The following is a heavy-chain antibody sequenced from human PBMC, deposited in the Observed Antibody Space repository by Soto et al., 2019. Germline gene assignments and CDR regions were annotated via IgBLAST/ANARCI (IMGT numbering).Heavy chain of an antibody. CDR2: ISGSGGST. CDR3: AKCPRSLLELHYYYYYYMDV. J-gene: IGHJ6*03. Sequence: PGGSLRLSCAASGFTFSSYAMSWVRQAPGKGLEWVSAISGSGGSTYYADSVKGRFTISRDNSKNTLYLQMNSLRAEDTAVYYCAKCPRSLLELHYYYYYYMDVWGKGTTVTVSS. CDR1: GFTFSSYA. D-gene: IGHD1-7*01. V-gene: IGHV3-23*01.